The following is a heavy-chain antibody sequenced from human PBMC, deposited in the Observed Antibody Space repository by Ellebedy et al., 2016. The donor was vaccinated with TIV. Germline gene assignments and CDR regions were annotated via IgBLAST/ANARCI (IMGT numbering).Heavy chain of an antibody. CDR2: INPSGGST. J-gene: IGHJ4*02. V-gene: IGHV1-46*01. CDR1: GYTFTGYY. Sequence: ASVKVSXXASGYTFTGYYMHWVRQAPGQGLEWMGIINPSGGSTSYAQKFQGRVTMTRDTSTSTVYMELSSLRSEDTAVYYCARWGYYYGSGSYLYYFDYWGQGTLVTVSS. D-gene: IGHD3-10*01. CDR3: ARWGYYYGSGSYLYYFDY.